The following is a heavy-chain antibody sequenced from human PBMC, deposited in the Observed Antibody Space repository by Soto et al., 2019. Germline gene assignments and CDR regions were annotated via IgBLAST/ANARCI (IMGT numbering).Heavy chain of an antibody. D-gene: IGHD3-10*01. J-gene: IGHJ4*02. CDR3: ARGGLISGAY. Sequence: QVQLVQSGAEVKKPGASVKVSCKASGYTFTSYDINWVRQATGPGLEWMGWMDSNSGNPGSVQKFQGRVTMTRNTSRSTANMELSSLRAEDRAVNYRARGGLISGAYWGQGTLVTVSS. CDR2: MDSNSGNP. V-gene: IGHV1-8*01. CDR1: GYTFTSYD.